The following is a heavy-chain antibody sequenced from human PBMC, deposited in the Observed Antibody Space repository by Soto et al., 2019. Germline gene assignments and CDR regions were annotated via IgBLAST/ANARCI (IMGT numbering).Heavy chain of an antibody. V-gene: IGHV4-39*01. CDR1: GGSISSSSYY. CDR3: ARQGNYDILNDYYYYYGMDV. Sequence: SETLSLTCTVSGGSISSSSYYWGWIRQPPGKGLEWIGSIYYSGSTYYNPSLKSRVTISVGTSKNQFSLKLSSVTAADTAVYYCARQGNYDILNDYYYYYGMDVWGQGTTVTVSS. CDR2: IYYSGST. D-gene: IGHD3-9*01. J-gene: IGHJ6*02.